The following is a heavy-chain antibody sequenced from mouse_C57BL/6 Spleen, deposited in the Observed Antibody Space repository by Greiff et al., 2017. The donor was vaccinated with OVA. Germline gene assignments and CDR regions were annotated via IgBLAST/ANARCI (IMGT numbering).Heavy chain of an antibody. CDR3: AIPYSNYWYYAMDY. V-gene: IGHV1-67*01. J-gene: IGHJ4*01. CDR1: GYTFTDYA. D-gene: IGHD2-5*01. CDR2: ISTYYGDA. Sequence: VQLVESGPELVRPGVSVKISCKGSGYTFTDYAMHWVKQSHAKSLEWIGVISTYYGDASYNQKFKDKATMTVDKSSSTASMELARLTSEDSAVYYCAIPYSNYWYYAMDYWGQGTSVTVSS.